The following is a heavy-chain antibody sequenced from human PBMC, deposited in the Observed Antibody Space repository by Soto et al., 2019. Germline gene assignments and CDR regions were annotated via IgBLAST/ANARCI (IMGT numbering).Heavy chain of an antibody. D-gene: IGHD4-17*01. CDR1: GASISSSNYY. Sequence: SETRSLTCTVSGASISSSNYYWGWIRQPPGRGLAWIGTMYYSGRTYYNPSLKSRVTTSVDTSQNLLSLNLSAVTATDTAVYYCARHGNTVTTGYYYGMDVWGKGTTVT. J-gene: IGHJ6*04. V-gene: IGHV4-39*01. CDR2: MYYSGRT. CDR3: ARHGNTVTTGYYYGMDV.